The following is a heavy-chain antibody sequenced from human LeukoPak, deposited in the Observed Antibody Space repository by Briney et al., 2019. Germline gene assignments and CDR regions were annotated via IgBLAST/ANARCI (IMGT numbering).Heavy chain of an antibody. J-gene: IGHJ4*02. Sequence: PSETLSLTCAVSGYSISSGYYWGWIRQPPGKGLEWIGTIYYTGTTYYNPSLESRITISVDTSKNQFSLKLTSVTAADTPVYFCARGLGPFDDWGQGTLVTVSS. D-gene: IGHD3/OR15-3a*01. CDR3: ARGLGPFDD. V-gene: IGHV4-38-2*01. CDR1: GYSISSGYY. CDR2: IYYTGTT.